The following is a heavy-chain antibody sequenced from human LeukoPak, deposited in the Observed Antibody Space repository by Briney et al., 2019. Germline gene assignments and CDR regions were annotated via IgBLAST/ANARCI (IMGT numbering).Heavy chain of an antibody. D-gene: IGHD5-12*01. CDR2: IIHIFGTA. CDR3: AREAKDSGYDSGIDY. V-gene: IGHV1-69*05. Sequence: SVEVSCKASGGTFSSYSISWVRQAPGQGLEWMGGIIHIFGTANYAQKFQGRVTITTDESTSTAYMELSSLRSEDTAVYYCAREAKDSGYDSGIDYWGQGTLVTVSS. CDR1: GGTFSSYS. J-gene: IGHJ4*02.